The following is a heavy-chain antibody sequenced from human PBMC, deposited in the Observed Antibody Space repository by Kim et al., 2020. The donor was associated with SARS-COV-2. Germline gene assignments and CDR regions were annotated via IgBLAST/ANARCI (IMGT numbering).Heavy chain of an antibody. CDR1: GFTFSSYD. J-gene: IGHJ2*01. V-gene: IGHV3-13*05. CDR3: ARGVVVPAAETWYFDL. Sequence: GGSLRLSCAASGFTFSSYDMHWVRQATGKGLEWVSAIGTAGDPYYPGSVKGRFTISRENAKNSLYLQMNSLRAGDTAVYYCARGVVVPAAETWYFDLWGRGTLVNVSS. CDR2: IGTAGDP. D-gene: IGHD2-2*01.